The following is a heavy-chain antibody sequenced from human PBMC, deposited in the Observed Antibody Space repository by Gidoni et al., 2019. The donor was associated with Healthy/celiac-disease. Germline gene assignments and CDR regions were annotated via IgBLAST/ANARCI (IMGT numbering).Heavy chain of an antibody. J-gene: IGHJ4*02. V-gene: IGHV3-43*01. CDR3: AKDSGLQLYYFDY. CDR2: ISWDGGST. Sequence: EVQLVESGGVVVQPGGSLRRSCAASGFHFDDYTMHWVRQAPGKGLEWVSLISWDGGSTYYADSVKGRFTISRDNSKNSLYLQMNSLRTEDTALYYCAKDSGLQLYYFDYWGQGTLVTVSS. D-gene: IGHD1-1*01. CDR1: GFHFDDYT.